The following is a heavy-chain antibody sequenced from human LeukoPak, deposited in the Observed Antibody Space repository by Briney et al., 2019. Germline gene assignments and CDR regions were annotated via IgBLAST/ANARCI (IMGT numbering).Heavy chain of an antibody. V-gene: IGHV4-61*01. CDR2: IYYSGST. Sequence: SETLSLTCTVSGGSVSSGSYYWSWIRQPPGKGLEWIGYIYYSGSTYYNPSLKSRVTISVDTSKNQFSLKLSSVTAADTAVYYCARADIAAAGIDYWGQGTLVTVSS. CDR1: GGSVSSGSYY. J-gene: IGHJ4*02. D-gene: IGHD6-13*01. CDR3: ARADIAAAGIDY.